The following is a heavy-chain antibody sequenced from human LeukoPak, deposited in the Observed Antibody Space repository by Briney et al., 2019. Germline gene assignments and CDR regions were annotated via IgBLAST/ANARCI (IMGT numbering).Heavy chain of an antibody. D-gene: IGHD3-22*01. V-gene: IGHV1-18*01. CDR2: ISAYDGNT. Sequence: ASVKVSCKASGYTFSRYGISWVRQAPGQGLEWMGWISAYDGNTNYAQKVQGRVTMTTDTSTSTAYMELRSLRSDDTAVFYCARGPTYYDRSGYYYGFDYWDQGTLVTVSS. CDR1: GYTFSRYG. J-gene: IGHJ4*02. CDR3: ARGPTYYDRSGYYYGFDY.